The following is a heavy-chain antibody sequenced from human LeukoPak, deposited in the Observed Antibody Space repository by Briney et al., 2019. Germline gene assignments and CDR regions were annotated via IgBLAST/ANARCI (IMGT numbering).Heavy chain of an antibody. CDR2: ISYDGSNK. CDR1: GFTFSSYA. CDR3: ARDPSGLEPLDY. Sequence: GGSLRLSCGASGFTFSSYAMHWVRQAPGKGLEWVAVISYDGSNKYYADSVKGRFTISRDNSKNTLYLQMNSLRAEDTAVYYCARDPSGLEPLDYWGQGTLVTVSS. J-gene: IGHJ4*02. V-gene: IGHV3-30-3*01. D-gene: IGHD1-14*01.